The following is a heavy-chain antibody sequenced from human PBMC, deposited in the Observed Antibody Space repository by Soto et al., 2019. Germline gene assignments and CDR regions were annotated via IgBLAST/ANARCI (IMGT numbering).Heavy chain of an antibody. CDR1: GFTFSSYG. Sequence: QVQLVESGGGVVQPGRSLRLSCAASGFTFSSYGMHWVRQAPGKGLEWVAVISYGGSNKYYADSVKGRFTISRDNSKNTLYLQMNNLRAEDTVVYYCSKDNCISTSCYCLYNWFDPWGQGTLGTVSS. J-gene: IGHJ5*02. D-gene: IGHD2-2*01. CDR3: SKDNCISTSCYCLYNWFDP. V-gene: IGHV3-30*18. CDR2: ISYGGSNK.